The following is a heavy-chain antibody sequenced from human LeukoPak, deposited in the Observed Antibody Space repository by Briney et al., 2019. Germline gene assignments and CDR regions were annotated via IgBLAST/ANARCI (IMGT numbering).Heavy chain of an antibody. CDR2: IYHSGST. V-gene: IGHV4-38-2*01. J-gene: IGHJ4*02. Sequence: PSETLSLTCAVSGYSISSGYYWGWIRQPPGKGLEWIGSIYHSGSTYYNPSLKTRVTISVDTSKNQSSLKLSSVPAADTAVYYCARQSLSSEPARLGELSFKYYFDYWGQGTLVTVSS. CDR3: ARQSLSSEPARLGELSFKYYFDY. D-gene: IGHD3-16*02. CDR1: GYSISSGYY.